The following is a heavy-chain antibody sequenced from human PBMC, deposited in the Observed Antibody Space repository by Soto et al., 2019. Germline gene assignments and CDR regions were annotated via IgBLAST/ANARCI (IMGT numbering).Heavy chain of an antibody. CDR3: AKDREYYYYDMDV. V-gene: IGHV3-30*18. J-gene: IGHJ6*02. CDR2: ISYDGSNK. Sequence: QPGGSLRLSCAASGFTFSSYGMHWVRQAPGKGLEWVAVISYDGSNKYYADSVKGRFTISRDNSKNTLYLQMNSLRAEDAAVYSCAKDREYYYYDMDVWGQGTTVTVSS. CDR1: GFTFSSYG.